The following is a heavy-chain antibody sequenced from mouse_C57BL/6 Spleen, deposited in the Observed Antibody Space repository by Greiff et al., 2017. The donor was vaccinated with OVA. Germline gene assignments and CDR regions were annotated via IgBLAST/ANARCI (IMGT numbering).Heavy chain of an antibody. CDR1: GFTFSNYW. D-gene: IGHD2-2*01. CDR2: IRLKSDNYAT. V-gene: IGHV6-3*01. Sequence: EVMLVESGGGLVQPGGSMKLSCVASGFTFSNYWMNWVRQSPEKGLEWVAQIRLKSDNYATHYAESVKGRFTISRDDSKSSVYLQMNNLRAEDTGIYYCTGYYVYGWYFDVWGTGTTVTVSS. CDR3: TGYYVYGWYFDV. J-gene: IGHJ1*03.